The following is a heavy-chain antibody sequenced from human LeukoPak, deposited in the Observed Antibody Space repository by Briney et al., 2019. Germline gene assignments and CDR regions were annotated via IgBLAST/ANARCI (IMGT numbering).Heavy chain of an antibody. CDR2: INHSGST. CDR1: GGSFSGYY. J-gene: IGHJ6*03. CDR3: ARLQKYYYYYYMDV. Sequence: SETLSLTCAVYGGSFSGYYWSWIRQPPGKGLEWIGEINHSGSTNCNPSLKSRVTISVDTSKNQFSLKLSSVTAADTAVYYCARLQKYYYYYYMDVWGKGTTVTVSS. V-gene: IGHV4-34*01.